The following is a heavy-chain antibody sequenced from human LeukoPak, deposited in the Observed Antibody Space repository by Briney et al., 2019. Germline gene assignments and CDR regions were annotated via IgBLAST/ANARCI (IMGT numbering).Heavy chain of an antibody. CDR3: AKDSRIAAAGTPSDWFDP. Sequence: GGSLRLSCAASGFTFTSFAMSWVRQAPGKGLEWVSAISGSGGSTYYADSVKGRLTISRDNSRNTLYLQMNSLRAEDTAVYYCAKDSRIAAAGTPSDWFDPWGQGTLVTVSS. V-gene: IGHV3-23*01. CDR1: GFTFTSFA. CDR2: ISGSGGST. D-gene: IGHD6-13*01. J-gene: IGHJ5*02.